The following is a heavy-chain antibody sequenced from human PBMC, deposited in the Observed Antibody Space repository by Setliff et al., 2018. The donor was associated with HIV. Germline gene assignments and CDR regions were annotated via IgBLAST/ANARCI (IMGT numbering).Heavy chain of an antibody. Sequence: ASVKVSCKASGYTFTSYGISWVRQAPGQGLEWMGWISAFNGNTNYAQKLRGRVTMTTDTSTSTAYMELRSLRSDDTAVYYGARAVGYCSSTICYGAWYFDLWGRGTLVTVSS. CDR2: ISAFNGNT. CDR1: GYTFTSYG. D-gene: IGHD2-2*01. V-gene: IGHV1-18*01. J-gene: IGHJ2*01. CDR3: ARAVGYCSSTICYGAWYFDL.